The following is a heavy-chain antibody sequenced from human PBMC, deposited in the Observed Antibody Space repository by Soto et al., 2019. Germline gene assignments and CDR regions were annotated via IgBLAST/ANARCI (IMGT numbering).Heavy chain of an antibody. J-gene: IGHJ4*02. Sequence: SSCYPDLKKKNPGKGLEWLGSVYYRGRSYSTSSVKSRVTISVDTSKNQFSLNLNSVTDSDTAVYFCVRQRTPVRTQAYFDSCGPGALITASS. V-gene: IGHV4-39*01. CDR2: VYYRGRS. CDR1: SSCY. D-gene: IGHD2-15*01. CDR3: VRQRTPVRTQAYFDS.